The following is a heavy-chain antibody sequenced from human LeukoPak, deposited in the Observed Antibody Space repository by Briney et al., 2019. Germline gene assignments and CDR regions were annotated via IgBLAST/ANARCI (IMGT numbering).Heavy chain of an antibody. CDR1: GLTFSSYR. D-gene: IGHD6-19*01. CDR3: AKEAHSSGWYYFDY. CDR2: ISGSGGST. Sequence: PGGSLRLSCAASGLTFSSYRMNWVRQAPGKGLEWVSAISGSGGSTYYADSVKGRFTISRDNSKNTLYLQMNSLRAEDTAVYYCAKEAHSSGWYYFDYWGQGTLVTVSS. J-gene: IGHJ4*02. V-gene: IGHV3-23*01.